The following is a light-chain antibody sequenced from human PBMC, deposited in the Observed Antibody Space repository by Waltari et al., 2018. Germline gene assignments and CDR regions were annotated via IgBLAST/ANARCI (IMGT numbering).Light chain of an antibody. CDR2: KVS. CDR3: MQGTHWPPIT. Sequence: DVVMTQSPLSLPVTLGQPASISCRSSQSLVHSDGNTYLNWFLQRPGQSPRRLIYKVSKRDAGVPDRLSGSGSGTDFTLKISRVEAEDVGIYYCMQGTHWPPITFGQGTRLE. V-gene: IGKV2-30*02. J-gene: IGKJ5*01. CDR1: QSLVHSDGNTY.